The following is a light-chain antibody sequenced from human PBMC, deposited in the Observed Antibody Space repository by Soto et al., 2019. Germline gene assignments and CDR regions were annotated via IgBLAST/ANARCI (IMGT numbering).Light chain of an antibody. CDR3: QQYGSSPT. J-gene: IGKJ5*01. Sequence: EIVLTQSPATLSVSPGESATLSCRASQSVSSNLAWYQQKPGQAPRRLIYGASSRATGIQDRFSGSGSGTDFTLTIRRLEPEDFAVYYCQQYGSSPTCGEGTRLEIK. CDR2: GAS. V-gene: IGKV3-20*01. CDR1: QSVSSN.